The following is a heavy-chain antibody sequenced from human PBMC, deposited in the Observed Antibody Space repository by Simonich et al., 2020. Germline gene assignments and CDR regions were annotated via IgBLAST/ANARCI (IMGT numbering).Heavy chain of an antibody. CDR2: IYYSGST. CDR1: GGSISSYY. D-gene: IGHD2-15*01. CDR3: ARGGLYFDY. V-gene: IGHV4-59*01. Sequence: QVQLKESGPGLVKPSETLSLTCTVSGGSISSYYWSWIRQPPGNGLEWIGYIYYSGSTNSNPSLKRRVPISVDTSKNQFSLKLSSVTAADTAVYYCARGGLYFDYWGQGTLVTVSS. J-gene: IGHJ4*02.